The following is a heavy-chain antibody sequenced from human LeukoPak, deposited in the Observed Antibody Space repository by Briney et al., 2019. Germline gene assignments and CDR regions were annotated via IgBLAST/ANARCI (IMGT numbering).Heavy chain of an antibody. D-gene: IGHD3-3*01. J-gene: IGHJ6*03. CDR3: AREEVELYYDFWSGYSTKYMDV. Sequence: ASVKVSCKASGYTFTSYDINWVRQATGQGLEWMGWMNPNSGNTGYAQKFQGRVTITRNTSMSTAYMELSSLRSEDTAVYYCAREEVELYYDFWSGYSTKYMDVWGKGTTVTVSS. CDR2: MNPNSGNT. V-gene: IGHV1-8*03. CDR1: GYTFTSYD.